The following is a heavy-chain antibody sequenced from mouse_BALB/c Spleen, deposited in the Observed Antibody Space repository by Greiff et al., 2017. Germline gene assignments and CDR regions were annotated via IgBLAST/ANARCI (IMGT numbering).Heavy chain of an antibody. CDR3: ASRGSSFLAY. J-gene: IGHJ3*01. V-gene: IGHV5-6*02. D-gene: IGHD1-1*01. CDR1: GFTFSSYG. Sequence: DVMLVESGGDLVKPGGSLKLSCAASGFTFSSYGMSWVRQTPDKRLEWVATISSGGSYTYYQDSVKGRFTISRDNAKNTLYLQMSSLKSEDTAMYYCASRGSSFLAYWGQGTLVTVSA. CDR2: ISSGGSYT.